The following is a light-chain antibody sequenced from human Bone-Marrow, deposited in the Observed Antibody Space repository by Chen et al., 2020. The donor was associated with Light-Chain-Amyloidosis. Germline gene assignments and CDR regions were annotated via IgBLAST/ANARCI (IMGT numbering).Light chain of an antibody. CDR1: SSNIGSNY. V-gene: IGLV1-47*01. J-gene: IGLJ3*02. CDR2: RNN. Sequence: QSVLTQPPSASGTPGQRVTISCSGSSSNIGSNYVYWYQQLPGTAPKLLIYRNNQRPSGGPGRFCGSKAGSSASLASSGLRSEDEADYYCAAWDDSLSGWVFGGGTKLTVL. CDR3: AAWDDSLSGWV.